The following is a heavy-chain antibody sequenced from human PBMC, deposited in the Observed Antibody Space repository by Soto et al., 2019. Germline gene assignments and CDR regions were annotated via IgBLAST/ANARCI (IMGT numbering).Heavy chain of an antibody. V-gene: IGHV3-64D*08. CDR1: GFTFSSYA. CDR2: ISSNGGST. Sequence: GGSLRLSCSASGFTFSSYAMHWVRQAPGKGLEYVSAISSNGGSTYYADSVKGRFTISRDNSKNTLYLQMSSLRAEDTAVYYCVNVFSGDYARTESRRDAFDIWGQGTMVTVSS. CDR3: VNVFSGDYARTESRRDAFDI. J-gene: IGHJ3*02. D-gene: IGHD4-17*01.